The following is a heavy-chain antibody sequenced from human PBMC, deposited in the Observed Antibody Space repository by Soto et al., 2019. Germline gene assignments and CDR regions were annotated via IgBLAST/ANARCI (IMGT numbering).Heavy chain of an antibody. CDR1: GDSITTNGYY. J-gene: IGHJ4*02. V-gene: IGHV4-39*01. D-gene: IGHD2-8*01. Sequence: SEPLSLTCSVSGDSITTNGYYWGWIRQPPGKGLQWIGNVYWTGSTFSHPSLTSRVFISVDTSKNEFSLRLTSVTAADTAVYYCARSHYTYGLLIDYWGPGTLVTVSS. CDR3: ARSHYTYGLLIDY. CDR2: VYWTGST.